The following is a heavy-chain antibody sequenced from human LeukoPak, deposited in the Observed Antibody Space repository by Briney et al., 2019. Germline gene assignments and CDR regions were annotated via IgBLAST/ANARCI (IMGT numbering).Heavy chain of an antibody. J-gene: IGHJ4*02. D-gene: IGHD2-2*01. CDR1: GYTFTRYA. CDR3: ARDNGYLLLWW. Sequence: GASVKVSCKTSGYTFTRYAIHWVRQAPGQGLEWMGWISCGKGETKYSQKFQDRVTITRDTSASTAYMELSSPRSEDTAVYYCARDNGYLLLWWWGQGTLVTVSS. V-gene: IGHV1-3*01. CDR2: ISCGKGET.